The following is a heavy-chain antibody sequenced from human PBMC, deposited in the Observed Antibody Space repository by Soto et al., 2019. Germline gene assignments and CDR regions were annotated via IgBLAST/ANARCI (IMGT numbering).Heavy chain of an antibody. CDR1: GFTFFNYA. V-gene: IGHV3-23*01. CDR3: GRDPNGNYIGAFDM. D-gene: IGHD3-3*01. Sequence: EVQLLESGGGLEQPGGSLTISCAASGFTFFNYAMTWVRQAPGKGLEWVSSIGGTGEPTKYADSVKGRFTISRDNSKNTMYLHLSSLRPEDTAVFYCGRDPNGNYIGAFDMWGQGTVVTVSS. CDR2: IGGTGEPT. J-gene: IGHJ3*02.